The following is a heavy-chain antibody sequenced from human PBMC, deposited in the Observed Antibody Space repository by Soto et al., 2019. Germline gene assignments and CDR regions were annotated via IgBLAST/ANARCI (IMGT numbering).Heavy chain of an antibody. CDR3: ARDAGSYGYVYFDY. J-gene: IGHJ4*02. Sequence: QVQLVESGGGVVQPGRSLRLSCAASGFTFNSYGMHWVRQAPGKGLEWVAVIWYDGSNKYYADSVKGRFTISRDNSKNTLYLQMNSLRAEDTAVYYCARDAGSYGYVYFDYWGQGTLVTVSS. V-gene: IGHV3-33*01. D-gene: IGHD5-18*01. CDR1: GFTFNSYG. CDR2: IWYDGSNK.